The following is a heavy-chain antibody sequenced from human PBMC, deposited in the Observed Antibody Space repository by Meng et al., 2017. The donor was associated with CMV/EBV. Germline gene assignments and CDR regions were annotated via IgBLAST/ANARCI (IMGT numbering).Heavy chain of an antibody. CDR2: IIPILGIA. V-gene: IGHV1-69*10. Sequence: SVKVSCKASGDTFSSYAISWVRQAPGQGLEWMGGIIPILGIANYAQKFQGRVTITADKSTSTAYMELSSLRSEDTAVYYCARGGYCSSTSCRDYYYYGMDVWGQGTTVTVSS. CDR1: GDTFSSYA. D-gene: IGHD2-2*01. CDR3: ARGGYCSSTSCRDYYYYGMDV. J-gene: IGHJ6*02.